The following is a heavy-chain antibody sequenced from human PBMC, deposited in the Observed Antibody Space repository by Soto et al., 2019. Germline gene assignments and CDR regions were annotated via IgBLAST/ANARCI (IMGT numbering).Heavy chain of an antibody. J-gene: IGHJ4*02. Sequence: GGSLRLSCAASGFTFSSYGMHWVRQAPGKGLEWVAVISYDGSNKYYADSVKGRFTISRDNSKNTLYLQMNSLRAEDTAVYYCAKDLSGWHNFFDYWGQGTLVTVSS. CDR3: AKDLSGWHNFFDY. V-gene: IGHV3-30*18. CDR1: GFTFSSYG. D-gene: IGHD6-19*01. CDR2: ISYDGSNK.